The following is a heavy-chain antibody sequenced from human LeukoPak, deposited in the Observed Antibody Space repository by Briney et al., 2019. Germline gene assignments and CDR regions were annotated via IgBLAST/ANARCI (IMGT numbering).Heavy chain of an antibody. V-gene: IGHV1-18*01. Sequence: ASVKVSCKASGYTFTSYGISWVRQAPGQGLEWMGWISTYNDNIKYAQKLQGRVTMTTDTSTSTAYMELRSLRSDDTAVYYCARDDYSRGRDGYKYIDYWGQGTLVTVSS. CDR1: GYTFTSYG. CDR3: ARDDYSRGRDGYKYIDY. D-gene: IGHD5-24*01. CDR2: ISTYNDNI. J-gene: IGHJ4*02.